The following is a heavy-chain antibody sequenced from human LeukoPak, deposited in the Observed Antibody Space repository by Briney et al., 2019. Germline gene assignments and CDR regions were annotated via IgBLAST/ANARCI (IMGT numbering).Heavy chain of an antibody. J-gene: IGHJ3*02. CDR1: GGSFSGYY. Sequence: SETLSLTCAAYGGSFSGYYWSWIRQPPGKGLEWIGYIYYSGSTNYNPSLKSRVTISVDTSKNQFSLKLSSVTAADTAVYYCARVVDTASGAFDIWGQGTMVTVSS. CDR2: IYYSGST. D-gene: IGHD5-18*01. V-gene: IGHV4-59*01. CDR3: ARVVDTASGAFDI.